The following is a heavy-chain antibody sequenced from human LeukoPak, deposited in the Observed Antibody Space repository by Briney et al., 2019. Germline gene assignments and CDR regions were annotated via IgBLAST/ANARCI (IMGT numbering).Heavy chain of an antibody. CDR2: IYTYNGNT. J-gene: IGHJ5*02. V-gene: IGHV1-18*01. CDR3: ARGDGPNWFDP. CDR1: GYTFTSYG. D-gene: IGHD2-8*01. Sequence: ASVKVSCKASGYTFTSYGISWVRQAPGQGLEWMGWIYTYNGNTKFAQKLQGRVTMTTDTSTSTAYMELRSLRSDDTAVYYCARGDGPNWFDPWGQGTLVTVSS.